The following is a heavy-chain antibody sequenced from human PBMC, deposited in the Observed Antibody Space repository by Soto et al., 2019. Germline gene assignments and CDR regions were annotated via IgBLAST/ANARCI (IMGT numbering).Heavy chain of an antibody. J-gene: IGHJ4*02. CDR1: GFTFTTFA. CDR2: ITGSGGLT. Sequence: EVQLLESGGGLVQPGGSLRLSCAASGFTFTTFAMTWVRQAPGKGLEWVSGITGSGGLTYYGDSVKGRFTISRDNSKNTLYLQMNTLRAEDTAVYYCAQGELTVADTNFAFWGQGTLVTVSS. D-gene: IGHD6-19*01. CDR3: AQGELTVADTNFAF. V-gene: IGHV3-23*01.